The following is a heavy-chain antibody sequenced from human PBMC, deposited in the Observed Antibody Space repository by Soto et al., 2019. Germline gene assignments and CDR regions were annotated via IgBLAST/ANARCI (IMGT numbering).Heavy chain of an antibody. CDR2: IHYRGST. CDR3: ARGRGQYYYGSGVLGAVADY. Sequence: SETLSLTCTVSGGSISSNSHCWGWIRQPPGKGLEWIGSIHYRGSTYYNPSLKSRVTISVDTSRNQFSLKLSSVTAADTAVYYCARGRGQYYYGSGVLGAVADYWGQGTLVTVSS. CDR1: GGSISSNSHC. V-gene: IGHV4-39*01. J-gene: IGHJ4*02. D-gene: IGHD3-10*01.